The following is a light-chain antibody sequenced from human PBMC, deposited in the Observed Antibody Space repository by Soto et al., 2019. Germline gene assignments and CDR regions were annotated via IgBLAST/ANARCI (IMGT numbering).Light chain of an antibody. CDR2: AAS. V-gene: IGKV1-39*01. Sequence: DIQMTQSPSSLSASVGDRVTITCRASQSISSYLNWYQQKPGKAPKLLIHAASSLHSGVPSTFSGSGSGTDFTLTISSLQPEDFATYYCQQSYSTPQTFGQGTKVDIK. CDR3: QQSYSTPQT. CDR1: QSISSY. J-gene: IGKJ1*01.